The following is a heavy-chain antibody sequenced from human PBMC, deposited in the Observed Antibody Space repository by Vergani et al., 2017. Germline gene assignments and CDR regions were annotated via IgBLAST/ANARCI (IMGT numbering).Heavy chain of an antibody. CDR3: ARGKTDVQYQARPIRGYWFDP. CDR2: ISAYNGNT. J-gene: IGHJ5*02. V-gene: IGHV1-18*01. CDR1: GYTFTSYG. Sequence: QVQLVQSGAEVKKPGASVKVSCKASGYTFTSYGISWVRQAPGQGLEWMGWISAYNGNTNYAQKLQGRVTMTTDTSTSTAYMELRSLRSDDTAVYYCARGKTDVQYQARPIRGYWFDPWGQGTLVTVSS. D-gene: IGHD2-2*01.